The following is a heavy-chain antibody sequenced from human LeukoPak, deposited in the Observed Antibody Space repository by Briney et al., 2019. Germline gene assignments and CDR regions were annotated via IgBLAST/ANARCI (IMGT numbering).Heavy chain of an antibody. CDR1: GFTFSSYA. Sequence: GGSLRLSCAASGFTFSSYAMSWVRQAPGKGLEWVSVISGSGVGTYYADSVKGRFTISRDNSKNTLYLQMNSLRAEDTAVYYCAKGVSGSLDAFDIWGQGTMVTVSS. CDR3: AKGVSGSLDAFDI. J-gene: IGHJ3*02. CDR2: ISGSGVGT. D-gene: IGHD1-26*01. V-gene: IGHV3-23*01.